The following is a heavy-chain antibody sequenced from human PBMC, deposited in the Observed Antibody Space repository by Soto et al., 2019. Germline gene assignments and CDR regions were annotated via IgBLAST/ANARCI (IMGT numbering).Heavy chain of an antibody. CDR3: ARMAASGSLNWFDP. Sequence: QVQLVQSGAEVKKPGDSVKVSCKTSGYSFYNNDINWVRQSTGQGLEWMGWMNPGSGKTGYADKFQGRVTMTRNASISTAYMELSSLRSEDTGVYYCARMAASGSLNWFDPWSQGTLVSVSS. D-gene: IGHD6-25*01. CDR2: MNPGSGKT. V-gene: IGHV1-8*01. J-gene: IGHJ5*02. CDR1: GYSFYNND.